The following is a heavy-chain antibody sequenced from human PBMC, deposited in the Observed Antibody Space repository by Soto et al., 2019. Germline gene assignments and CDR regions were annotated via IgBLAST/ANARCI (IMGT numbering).Heavy chain of an antibody. Sequence: SETLSLTCTVSGGSISSGGYYWSWIRQHPGKGLEWIGYIYYSGSTYYNPSLKSRVTISVDTSKNQFSLKLSSVTAADTAVYYCAREGSTTYYYDSSGYVWGQGTLVTVPQ. D-gene: IGHD3-22*01. CDR3: AREGSTTYYYDSSGYV. CDR1: GGSISSGGYY. CDR2: IYYSGST. J-gene: IGHJ4*02. V-gene: IGHV4-31*03.